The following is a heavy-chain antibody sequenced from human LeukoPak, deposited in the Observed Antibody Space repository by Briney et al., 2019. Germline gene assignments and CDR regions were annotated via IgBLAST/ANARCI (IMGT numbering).Heavy chain of an antibody. CDR1: GGSFSGYY. Sequence: KPSETLSLTRAVYGGSFSGYYWSWIRQPPGKGLEWIGEINHGGSTNYNPSLKSRVTISVDTSKNQFSLKLSSVTAADTAVYYCARVVTIFGVVTYYYYYYMDVWGKGTTVTVSS. J-gene: IGHJ6*03. D-gene: IGHD3-3*01. CDR2: INHGGST. CDR3: ARVVTIFGVVTYYYYYYMDV. V-gene: IGHV4-34*01.